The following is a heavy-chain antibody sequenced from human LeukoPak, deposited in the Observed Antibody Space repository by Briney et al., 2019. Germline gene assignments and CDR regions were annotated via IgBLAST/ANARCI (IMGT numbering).Heavy chain of an antibody. CDR1: GFTVSSNY. J-gene: IGHJ4*02. CDR3: ARDYGWGSYGFDY. Sequence: GGSLRLSCAASGFTVSSNYMSWVRQAPGKGLEWVSVIFSGGSTYYADSVKGRLTISRDNSKNTLYLQMNSQRAEDTAVYYCARDYGWGSYGFDYWGQGTLVSVSS. V-gene: IGHV3-66*01. D-gene: IGHD3-10*01. CDR2: IFSGGST.